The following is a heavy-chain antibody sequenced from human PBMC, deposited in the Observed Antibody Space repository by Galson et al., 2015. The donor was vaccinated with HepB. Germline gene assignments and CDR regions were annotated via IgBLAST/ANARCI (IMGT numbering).Heavy chain of an antibody. CDR2: IYSGGST. J-gene: IGHJ4*02. CDR1: GFTVSSNH. CDR3: ARGHCSGGSCPFSG. D-gene: IGHD2-15*01. V-gene: IGHV3-66*02. Sequence: SLRLSCAASGFTVSSNHMSWVRQAPGKGLEWVSVIYSGGSTYYADSVKGRFTISRDNSKNTLYLQMNSLRAEDTAVYYCARGHCSGGSCPFSGWGQGTLVTVSS.